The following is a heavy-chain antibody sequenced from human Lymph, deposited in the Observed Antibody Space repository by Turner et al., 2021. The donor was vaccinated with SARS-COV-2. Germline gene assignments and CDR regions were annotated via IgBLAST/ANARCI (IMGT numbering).Heavy chain of an antibody. V-gene: IGHV1-69*01. Sequence: QVQLVQSGAEVKKPGSSVKVSCQASGGTFSSYAISWVRQAPGQGLEWMGGIIPIFGTGYYAQKFQGRVTITADESTSTAYMELSSLRSEDTAVYYCARDTAVAGTLGAFDIWGQGTMVTVSS. J-gene: IGHJ3*02. D-gene: IGHD6-19*01. CDR1: GGTFSSYA. CDR2: IIPIFGTG. CDR3: ARDTAVAGTLGAFDI.